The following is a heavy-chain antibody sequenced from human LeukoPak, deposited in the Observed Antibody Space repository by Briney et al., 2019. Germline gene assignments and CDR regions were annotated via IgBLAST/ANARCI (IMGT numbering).Heavy chain of an antibody. CDR2: IKNDGRST. Sequence: GGSLRLSCAASGFSFSIYWMHWVRQAPGKGLVWVSLIKNDGRSTTYADSVKGRFTISRDDAKNRLFLQMNSLRDEDTAAYYCTRDLNYNMDVWGQGTTVTVSS. V-gene: IGHV3-74*01. CDR3: TRDLNYNMDV. CDR1: GFSFSIYW. J-gene: IGHJ6*02.